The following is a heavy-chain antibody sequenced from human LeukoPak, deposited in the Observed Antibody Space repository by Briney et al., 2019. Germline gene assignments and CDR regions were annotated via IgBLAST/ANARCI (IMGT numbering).Heavy chain of an antibody. D-gene: IGHD1-26*01. CDR3: ATIGIVGATRYPGSFDY. J-gene: IGHJ4*02. CDR1: GYTLTELS. V-gene: IGHV1-24*01. Sequence: ASVKVSCKVSGYTLTELSMHWVRQAPGKGLEWIGGFDPEDGETIYAQKFQGRVTMTEDTSTDTAYMELSSLRSEDTAVYYCATIGIVGATRYPGSFDYWGQGTLVTVSS. CDR2: FDPEDGET.